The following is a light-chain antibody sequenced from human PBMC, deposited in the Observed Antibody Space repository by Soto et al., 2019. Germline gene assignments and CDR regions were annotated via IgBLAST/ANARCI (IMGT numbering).Light chain of an antibody. Sequence: QSALTQPASVSGSPGQSITISCTGTSSDVGSYNLVSWYQQHPGKATKLMTYEGSKRPSGVSNRFSGSNSGNTASLTISGLQAEDEADYYCCSYAGSSDVVFGGGTKLTVL. CDR1: SSDVGSYNL. J-gene: IGLJ2*01. CDR3: CSYAGSSDVV. CDR2: EGS. V-gene: IGLV2-23*01.